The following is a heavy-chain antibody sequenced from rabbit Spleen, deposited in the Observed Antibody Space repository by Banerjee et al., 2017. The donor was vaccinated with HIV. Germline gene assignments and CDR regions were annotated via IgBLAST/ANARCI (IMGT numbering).Heavy chain of an antibody. CDR1: GFSFNSGYD. V-gene: IGHV1S40*01. Sequence: QSVEESGGDLVKPGASLTLTCKASGFSFNSGYDMCWVRQAPGKGLEWISCIAGSSSGFTYSASWAKGRFTISKTSSTTVTLQMTSLTVADTATYFCARDLDGVIGWNFGWWGPGTLVTVS. CDR3: ARDLDGVIGWNFGW. D-gene: IGHD4-1*01. CDR2: IAGSSSGFT. J-gene: IGHJ4*01.